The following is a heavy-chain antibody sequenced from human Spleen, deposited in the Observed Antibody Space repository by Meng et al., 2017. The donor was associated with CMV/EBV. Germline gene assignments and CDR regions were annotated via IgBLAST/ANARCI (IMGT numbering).Heavy chain of an antibody. J-gene: IGHJ6*02. CDR2: ISYGGTA. CDR3: AGDPLAGGMDV. CDR1: GGSVSVSNYY. Sequence: GSLRLSCTVTGGSVSVSNYYWGWIRQPPGKGLEWIGSISYGGTADYNPSLKSRVTVSVDTPKDQFSLRLRSVTAADTAVYYCAGDPLAGGMDVWGQGTTVTVSS. V-gene: IGHV4-39*02. D-gene: IGHD3-10*01.